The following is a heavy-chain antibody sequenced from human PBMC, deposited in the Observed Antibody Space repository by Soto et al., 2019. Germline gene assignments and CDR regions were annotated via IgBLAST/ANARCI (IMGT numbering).Heavy chain of an antibody. D-gene: IGHD5-12*01. CDR3: AKGAWLDY. Sequence: DVQLLESGGGLVQPGASLRLSCAASGFTFTTFDMSWARQAPGKGLEWVSVVRGRDGSTSYADSLKGRFTISKDSSKNTLYLQMNSLRAEDTALYYCAKGAWLDYWGQGTLVTVSS. CDR1: GFTFTTFD. J-gene: IGHJ4*02. CDR2: VRGRDGST. V-gene: IGHV3-23*01.